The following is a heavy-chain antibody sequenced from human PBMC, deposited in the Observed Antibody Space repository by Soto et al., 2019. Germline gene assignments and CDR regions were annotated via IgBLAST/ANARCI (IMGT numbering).Heavy chain of an antibody. CDR3: AIAHPPDSSGYSPGGYYGMDV. D-gene: IGHD3-22*01. CDR2: INYSGATI. Sequence: PGGSLRLSCAASGFTFSDYYMTWIRQTPGKGLEWVSYINYSGATIYYADSVKGRFTISRDNAKNSLYLQMNSLRAEDTAVYYCAIAHPPDSSGYSPGGYYGMDVWGQGTTVTVSS. CDR1: GFTFSDYY. V-gene: IGHV3-11*04. J-gene: IGHJ6*02.